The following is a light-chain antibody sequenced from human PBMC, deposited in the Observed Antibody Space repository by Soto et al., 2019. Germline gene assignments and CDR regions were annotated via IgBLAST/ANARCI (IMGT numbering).Light chain of an antibody. CDR2: GAS. CDR3: QQTLSFPPT. Sequence: EVVLTQSPATLSLSPGERATLSCRASQNVRTFLDWYQQKPGQAPRLLIYGASNRATGIPARFSGSGSGTDFTLTISSLEPEDFATYYCQQTLSFPPTFGQGTKV. V-gene: IGKV3-11*01. CDR1: QNVRTF. J-gene: IGKJ1*01.